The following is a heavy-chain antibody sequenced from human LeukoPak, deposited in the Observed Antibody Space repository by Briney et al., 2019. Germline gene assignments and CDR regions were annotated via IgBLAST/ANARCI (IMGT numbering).Heavy chain of an antibody. CDR1: GYSISSGYY. V-gene: IGHV4-38-2*01. J-gene: IGHJ6*03. CDR3: ARYSSNWGGHYMDV. D-gene: IGHD7-27*01. CDR2: IYHRGST. Sequence: SETLSLTCAVSGYSISSGYYWGWIRQPPGKGLEWIGSIYHRGSTYYNPSLKSRVTISVDTSKNQFSLKLSSVTAADTAVYYCARYSSNWGGHYMDVWGKGTTVTVSS.